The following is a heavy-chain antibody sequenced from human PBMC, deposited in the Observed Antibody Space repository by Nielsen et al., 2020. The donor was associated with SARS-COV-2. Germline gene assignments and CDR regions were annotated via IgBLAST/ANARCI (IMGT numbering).Heavy chain of an antibody. J-gene: IGHJ6*02. CDR3: ARDSAARYRDGEYYYYYGMDV. V-gene: IGHV3-33*01. CDR2: IWYDGSNK. CDR1: GFTFSSYG. D-gene: IGHD6-6*01. Sequence: GESLKISCAASGFTFSSYGMHWVRQAPGTGLEWVAVIWYDGSNKYYADSVKGRFTISRDNSKNTLYLQMNSLRAEDTAVYYCARDSAARYRDGEYYYYYGMDVWGQGTTVTVSS.